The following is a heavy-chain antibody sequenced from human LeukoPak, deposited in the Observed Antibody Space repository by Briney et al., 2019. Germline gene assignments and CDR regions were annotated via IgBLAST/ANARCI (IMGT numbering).Heavy chain of an antibody. CDR2: IKQDGSEK. V-gene: IGHV3-7*01. Sequence: PGGSLRLSCAASGFPFSSYWMSWVRQAPGKGLEWVAIIKQDGSEKYYVDSVKGRFTISRDNAKNSLYLQMNSLRAEDAAVYYCARIGYSSSSLDYWGQGTLVTVSS. CDR3: ARIGYSSSSLDY. CDR1: GFPFSSYW. D-gene: IGHD6-6*01. J-gene: IGHJ4*02.